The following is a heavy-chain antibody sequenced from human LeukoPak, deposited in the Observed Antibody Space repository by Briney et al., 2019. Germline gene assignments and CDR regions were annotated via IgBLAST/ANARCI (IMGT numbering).Heavy chain of an antibody. CDR1: GGSVSSGGYY. D-gene: IGHD3-22*01. J-gene: IGHJ3*02. V-gene: IGHV4-30-4*08. CDR2: INHSGST. CDR3: ARHLVMVITGSDAFDI. Sequence: SQTLSLTCTVSGGSVSSGGYYWSWIRQPPGKGLEWIGEINHSGSTNYNPSLKSRVTISVDTSKNQFSLKLSSVTAADTAVYYCARHLVMVITGSDAFDIWGQGTMVTVSS.